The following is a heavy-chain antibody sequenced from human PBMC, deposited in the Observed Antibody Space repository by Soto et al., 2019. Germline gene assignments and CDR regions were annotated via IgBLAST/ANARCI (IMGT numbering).Heavy chain of an antibody. V-gene: IGHV4-39*01. CDR2: IYYSGST. J-gene: IGHJ4*02. CDR3: ARRLGDPLLYFDY. Sequence: SETLSLTCTVSGGSISSSSYYWGWIRQPPGKGLEWIGSIYYSGSTYYNPSLKSRVTISVDTSKNQFSLKLSSVTAADTAVYYCARRLGDPLLYFDYWGQGTLVTVSS. CDR1: GGSISSSSYY. D-gene: IGHD3-10*01.